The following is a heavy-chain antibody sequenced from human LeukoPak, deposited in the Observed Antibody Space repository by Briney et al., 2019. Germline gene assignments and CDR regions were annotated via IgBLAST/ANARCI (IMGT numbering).Heavy chain of an antibody. CDR1: GYSISSGYY. J-gene: IGHJ6*03. CDR3: ARNSQQPHYYYYYMDV. CDR2: IYHSGST. D-gene: IGHD6-13*01. V-gene: IGHV4-38-2*01. Sequence: PSETLSLTCAVSGYSISSGYYWGWIRQPPGRGLEWIGSIYHSGSTYYNPSLESRVTISVDTSKNQFSLKLSSVTAADTAVYYCARNSQQPHYYYYYMDVWGKGTTVTVSS.